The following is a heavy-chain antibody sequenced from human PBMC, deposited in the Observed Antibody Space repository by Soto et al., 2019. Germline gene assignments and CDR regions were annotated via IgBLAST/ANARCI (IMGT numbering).Heavy chain of an antibody. D-gene: IGHD3-22*01. CDR2: ISSSSSTI. V-gene: IGHV3-48*02. J-gene: IGHJ3*02. CDR1: GFTFSSYS. Sequence: VGSLRLSCAASGFTFSSYSMNWVRQAPGKGLEWVSYISSSSSTIYYADSVKGRFTISRDNAKNSLYLQMNSLRDEDTAVYYCARDYYDSSGYKALDAFDIWGQGTMVTVSS. CDR3: ARDYYDSSGYKALDAFDI.